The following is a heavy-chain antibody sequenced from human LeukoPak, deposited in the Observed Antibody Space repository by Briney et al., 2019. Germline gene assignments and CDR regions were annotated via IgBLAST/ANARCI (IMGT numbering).Heavy chain of an antibody. CDR1: GFTFSAYA. V-gene: IGHV3-23*01. Sequence: GGSLRLSCAASGFTFSAYAMSWVRQTPGKGLEWVSVISYSGGSTYYADSVKGRFTISRDNSKNTLVLQMNSLRAEDTAVYYCAKDSSRGYSYGYSDYWGQGTLVTVS. D-gene: IGHD5-18*01. CDR2: ISYSGGST. J-gene: IGHJ4*02. CDR3: AKDSSRGYSYGYSDY.